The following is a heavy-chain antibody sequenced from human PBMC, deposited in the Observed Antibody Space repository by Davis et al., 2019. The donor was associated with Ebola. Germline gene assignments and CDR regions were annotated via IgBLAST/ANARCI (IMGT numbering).Heavy chain of an antibody. D-gene: IGHD3-3*01. V-gene: IGHV4-4*02. CDR1: GGSISSSNW. J-gene: IGHJ5*02. CDR3: ARAGGYDFWSGYALNWFDP. CDR2: IYHSGST. Sequence: SETLSLTCAVSGGSISSSNWWSWVRQPPGKGLEWIGEIYHSGSTNYNPSLKSRVTISVDTSKNQFSLKLSSVTAADTAVYYCARAGGYDFWSGYALNWFDPWGQGTLVTVSS.